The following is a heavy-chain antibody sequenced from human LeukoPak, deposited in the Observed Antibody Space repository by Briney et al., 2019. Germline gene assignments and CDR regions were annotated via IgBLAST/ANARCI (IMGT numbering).Heavy chain of an antibody. CDR2: IIPILGIA. CDR3: ARESSIAARRRRWFDP. D-gene: IGHD6-6*01. V-gene: IGHV1-69*02. CDR1: GGTFSSYT. J-gene: IGHJ5*02. Sequence: SVKVSCKASGGTFSSYTISWVRQAPGQGLEWMGRIIPILGIANYAQKFQGRVTITADKSTSTAYMELSSLRSEDTAVYYRARESSIAARRRRWFDPWGQGTLVTVSS.